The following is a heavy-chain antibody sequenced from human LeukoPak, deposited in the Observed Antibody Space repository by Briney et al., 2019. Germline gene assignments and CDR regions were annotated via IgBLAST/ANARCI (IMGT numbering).Heavy chain of an antibody. D-gene: IGHD2-21*02. CDR2: INSDGSST. J-gene: IGHJ4*02. Sequence: GGSLRLSCAASGFTFSNYWMHWVRQAPGKGLVWVSRINSDGSSTSYADSVKGRFTISRDNSKNTLYLQMNSLRAEDTAVYYCARVAYCGGDCYSGGLDYWGQGTLVTVSS. CDR3: ARVAYCGGDCYSGGLDY. CDR1: GFTFSNYW. V-gene: IGHV3-74*01.